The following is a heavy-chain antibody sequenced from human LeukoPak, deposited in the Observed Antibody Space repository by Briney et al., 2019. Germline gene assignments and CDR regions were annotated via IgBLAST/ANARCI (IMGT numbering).Heavy chain of an antibody. Sequence: SETLSLTCTVSGGSISSSSYYWGRIRQPPGKGLEWIGSIYYSGSTYYNPSLKSRVTISVDTFKNQFSLKLSSVTAADTAVYYCAWGIAVAGTYYGMDVWGQGTTVTVSS. J-gene: IGHJ6*02. CDR2: IYYSGST. V-gene: IGHV4-39*01. CDR1: GGSISSSSYY. D-gene: IGHD6-19*01. CDR3: AWGIAVAGTYYGMDV.